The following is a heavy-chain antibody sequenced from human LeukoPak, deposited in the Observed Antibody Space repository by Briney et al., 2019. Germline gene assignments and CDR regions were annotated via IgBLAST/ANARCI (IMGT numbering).Heavy chain of an antibody. D-gene: IGHD1-7*01. V-gene: IGHV3-49*03. CDR3: AKDGEITGTTAGYYFDY. J-gene: IGHJ4*02. CDR2: IRSKAYGGTT. Sequence: GGSLRLSCTASGFTFGDYAMSWFRQAPGKGLEWVGFIRSKAYGGTTEYATSVKGRFTISRDDSKSIAYLQMNSLRAEDTAVYYCAKDGEITGTTAGYYFDYWGQGTLVTVSS. CDR1: GFTFGDYA.